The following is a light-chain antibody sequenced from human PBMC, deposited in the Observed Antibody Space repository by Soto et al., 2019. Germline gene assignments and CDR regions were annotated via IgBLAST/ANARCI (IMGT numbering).Light chain of an antibody. CDR3: YSTDISGNHGV. V-gene: IGLV3-10*01. CDR2: EDS. J-gene: IGLJ3*02. CDR1: ALPKKY. Sequence: SYELTQPPSVSVSPGQAARITCSGAALPKKYAYWYQQKSGQAPVLVIYEDSKRPSAIPERFSGSSSGTMATLTITGAQVEDEADYYCYSTDISGNHGVFGGGTKLTVL.